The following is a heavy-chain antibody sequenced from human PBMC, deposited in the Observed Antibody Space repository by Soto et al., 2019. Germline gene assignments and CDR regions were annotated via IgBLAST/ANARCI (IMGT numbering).Heavy chain of an antibody. V-gene: IGHV4-34*08. D-gene: IGHD3-10*01. CDR1: GGSFSGYY. J-gene: IGHJ6*02. Sequence: SETLCLTCAVYGGSFSGYYWSWVRQPPGKGLEWIGEINHSGSTNCNPSRQSRVTIPVDASKYQFYLRLCSVTAADTGVYYCAARHPRWFGELLGIRCSTCYGMHVWGQGTTV. CDR3: AARHPRWFGELLGIRCSTCYGMHV. CDR2: INHSGST.